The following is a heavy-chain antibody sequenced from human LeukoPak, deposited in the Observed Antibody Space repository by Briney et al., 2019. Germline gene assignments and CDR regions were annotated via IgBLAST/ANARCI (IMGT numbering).Heavy chain of an antibody. V-gene: IGHV4-4*02. Sequence: SETLSLTCAVSGGSISSRNWWSWVRQPPGKGLEWIGEIYHSGSTNYNPSLKTRVTISVDTSKNQFSLKVSSVTAADTAVYYCARVAVGANYYCYMDVWGKGTTVTISS. D-gene: IGHD1-26*01. CDR3: ARVAVGANYYCYMDV. CDR2: IYHSGST. CDR1: GGSISSRNW. J-gene: IGHJ6*03.